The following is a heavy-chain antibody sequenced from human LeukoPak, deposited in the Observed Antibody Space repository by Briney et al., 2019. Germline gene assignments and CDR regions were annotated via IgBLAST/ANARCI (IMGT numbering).Heavy chain of an antibody. D-gene: IGHD5-18*01. J-gene: IGHJ6*03. V-gene: IGHV4-61*02. CDR1: GGSISSGSYY. CDR2: IYTFGSP. CDR3: ARTTEGGYTYNYFYYYYMDV. Sequence: SETLSLTCTVSGGSISSGSYYWSWVRQPAGKGLEWIGRIYTFGSPNYNPSLKSRISISVDTSKNQFSLKLSSVTAADTAVYYCARTTEGGYTYNYFYYYYMDVWGKGTTVTISS.